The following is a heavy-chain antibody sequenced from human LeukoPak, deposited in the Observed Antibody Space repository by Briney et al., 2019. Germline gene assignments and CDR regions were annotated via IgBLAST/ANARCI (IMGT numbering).Heavy chain of an antibody. CDR3: ARDPSGSFFNWFDP. CDR1: GGSISSYY. V-gene: IGHV4-59*01. J-gene: IGHJ5*02. CDR2: IYYSGGT. Sequence: SETLSLTCTASGGSISSYYWSWIRQPPGKGLQWIGYIYYSGGTNYNPSLKSRVTILVDTFKNQFSLKLSSVTAADTAVYYCARDPSGSFFNWFDPWGQGTLVTVSS. D-gene: IGHD1-26*01.